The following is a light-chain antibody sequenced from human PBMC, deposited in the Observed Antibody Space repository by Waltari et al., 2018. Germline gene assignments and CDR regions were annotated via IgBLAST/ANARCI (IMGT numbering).Light chain of an antibody. J-gene: IGLJ2*01. CDR1: NSSIGNAFV. CDR3: QSSDKDLNVL. V-gene: IGLV1-40*01. Sequence: QSVLTQPPSVSGAPGQTVTISCTRDNSSIGNAFVQWYQQLPGTAPKLLIYENYGRPSGISDRFSGSQSATSVSLTITGLQSEDEADYYCQSSDKDLNVLFGGGTRLTVL. CDR2: ENY.